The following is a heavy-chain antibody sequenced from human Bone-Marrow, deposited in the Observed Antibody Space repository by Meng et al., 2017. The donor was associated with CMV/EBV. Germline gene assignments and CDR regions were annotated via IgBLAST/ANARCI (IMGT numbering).Heavy chain of an antibody. V-gene: IGHV4-59*01. Sequence: SETLSLTCTVSGGSISSYYWSWIRQPPGKGLEWIGYIYYNGITSYNPPLKSRVSISVDTSKNHFSLKLNSVTAADTAVYYCARDSASGLDVWGQGHTVTVSS. D-gene: IGHD6-19*01. J-gene: IGHJ6*02. CDR1: GGSISSYY. CDR3: ARDSASGLDV. CDR2: IYYNGIT.